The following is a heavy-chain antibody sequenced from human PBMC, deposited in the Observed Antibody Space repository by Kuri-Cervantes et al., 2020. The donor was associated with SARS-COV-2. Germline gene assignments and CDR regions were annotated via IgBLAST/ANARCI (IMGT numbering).Heavy chain of an antibody. Sequence: SETLSLTCTVSGDSLSSYYWGWIRQPPGKGLEWIGSIYYSGSTYYNPSLKSRVTISVDTSKNQFSLKLSSVTAADTAVYYCARGHRIQLWLLNDGAFDIWGQGTMVTVSS. CDR2: IYYSGST. D-gene: IGHD5-18*01. CDR3: ARGHRIQLWLLNDGAFDI. J-gene: IGHJ3*02. V-gene: IGHV4-39*01. CDR1: GDSLSSYY.